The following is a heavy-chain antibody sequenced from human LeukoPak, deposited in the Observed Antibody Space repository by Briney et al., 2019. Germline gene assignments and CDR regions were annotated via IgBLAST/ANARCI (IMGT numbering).Heavy chain of an antibody. CDR2: INVDGGST. Sequence: GGSLRLSCVASGLAFDDYAMHWVRQAPGKGLEWVSLINVDGGSTYYADSVKGRFTISRDNSKNSLYLQMYSLRTEDSALYYCATWAFYHGMDVWGQGTTVIVSS. V-gene: IGHV3-43*02. J-gene: IGHJ6*02. CDR3: ATWAFYHGMDV. CDR1: GLAFDDYA. D-gene: IGHD2/OR15-2a*01.